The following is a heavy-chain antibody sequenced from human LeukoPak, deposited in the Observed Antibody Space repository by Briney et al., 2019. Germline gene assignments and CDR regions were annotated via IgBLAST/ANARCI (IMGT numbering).Heavy chain of an antibody. CDR3: ASTTITIFAGPTFDY. J-gene: IGHJ4*02. Sequence: SETLSLTCAVYGGSFSGYYWSWIRQPPGKGLEWIGEINHSGSTNYNPSLKSRVTISVDTSKNQFSLKLSSVTAADTAAYYCASTTITIFAGPTFDYWGQGTLVTVSS. D-gene: IGHD3-3*01. V-gene: IGHV4-34*01. CDR1: GGSFSGYY. CDR2: INHSGST.